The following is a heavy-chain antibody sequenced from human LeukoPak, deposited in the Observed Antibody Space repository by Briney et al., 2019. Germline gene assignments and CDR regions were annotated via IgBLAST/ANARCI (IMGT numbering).Heavy chain of an antibody. V-gene: IGHV4-39*01. CDR3: ARPLGEYCSSTSCYGMDV. Sequence: PSETLSLTCTVSGGSISSSSYYWGWIRQPPGKGLEWIGSIYYSGSTYYNPSLKSRVTISVDTSKNQFSLKLSSVTAADTAVYYCARPLGEYCSSTSCYGMDVWGQGTTVTVSS. CDR1: GGSISSSSYY. J-gene: IGHJ6*02. CDR2: IYYSGST. D-gene: IGHD2-2*01.